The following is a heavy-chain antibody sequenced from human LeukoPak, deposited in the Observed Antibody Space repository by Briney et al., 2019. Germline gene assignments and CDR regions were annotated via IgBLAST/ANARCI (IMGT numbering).Heavy chain of an antibody. CDR1: GGTFSSYA. CDR2: IIPIFGTA. Sequence: SVKVSCKASGGTFSSYAISWVRQAPGQGLEWMGGIIPIFGTANYAQKFQGRVTITTDESTSTAYMELSSLRSEYTAVYYCARRDRDGYNLGAFDIWGQGTMVTVSS. CDR3: ARRDRDGYNLGAFDI. D-gene: IGHD5-24*01. V-gene: IGHV1-69*05. J-gene: IGHJ3*02.